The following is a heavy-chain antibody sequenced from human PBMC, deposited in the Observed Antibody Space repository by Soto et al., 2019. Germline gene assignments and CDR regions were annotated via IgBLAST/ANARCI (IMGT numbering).Heavy chain of an antibody. CDR1: GFSLSTSGVG. V-gene: IGHV2-5*01. CDR2: IYWNDDK. CDR3: AHSHSGWTYFDY. J-gene: IGHJ4*02. Sequence: QITLKESGPTLVKPTQTLTLTCTFSGFSLSTSGVGVGWIRQPPGKALEWLALIYWNDDKRYSPSLKSRLTIPKDTSKNQVVLTMTNMDPVDTATYYCAHSHSGWTYFDYWGQGTLVTVSS. D-gene: IGHD6-19*01.